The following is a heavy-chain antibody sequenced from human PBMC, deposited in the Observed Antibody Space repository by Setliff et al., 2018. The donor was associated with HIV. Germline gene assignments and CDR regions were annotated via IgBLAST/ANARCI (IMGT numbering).Heavy chain of an antibody. CDR1: GFNFKTYG. D-gene: IGHD3-10*01. CDR2: IGSSNHGI. V-gene: IGHV3-48*02. CDR3: ASFYGDYGY. Sequence: GESLKISCAASGFNFKTYGMTWVRQAPGKGLDWVAHIGSSNHGIHYTASVQGRFTVSRDNANNLLFLQMNDLRDEDTAVYYCASFYGDYGYWGHGTQVTVSS. J-gene: IGHJ4*01.